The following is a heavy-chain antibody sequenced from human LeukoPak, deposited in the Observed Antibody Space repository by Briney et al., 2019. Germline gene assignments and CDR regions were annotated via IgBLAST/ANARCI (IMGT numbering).Heavy chain of an antibody. CDR2: IYQSGST. CDR1: GYSITTCRY. V-gene: IGHV4-38-2*01. D-gene: IGHD2-2*01. J-gene: IGHJ4*02. Sequence: PSETLSLTCAVSGYSITTCRYWGWIRQPPGKGLEWIGSIYQSGSTYYNPSLKSRVTISVDKSKNQFSLNLRSVTAPDTAVYYCARSLSTAGIDYWGQGTLVTVSS. CDR3: ARSLSTAGIDY.